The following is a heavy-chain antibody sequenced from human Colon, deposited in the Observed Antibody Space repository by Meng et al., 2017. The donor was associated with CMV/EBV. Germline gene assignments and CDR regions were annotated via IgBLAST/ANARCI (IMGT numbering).Heavy chain of an antibody. CDR2: INPNTGGT. V-gene: IGHV1-2*02. CDR1: GYTFTDHY. CDR3: ARPIRRGSYH. Sequence: ASVKVSCKASGYTFTDHYIQWVRQAPGQGLEWMGWINPNTGGTTYAQKFQGRVTMTRDTSISTAYMELSRLRSDDTAVYYCARPIRRGSYHWGQGTLVTVSS. D-gene: IGHD1-26*01. J-gene: IGHJ4*02.